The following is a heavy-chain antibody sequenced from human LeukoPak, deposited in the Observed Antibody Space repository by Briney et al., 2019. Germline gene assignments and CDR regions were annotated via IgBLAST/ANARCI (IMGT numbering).Heavy chain of an antibody. CDR1: GFSLYDYA. J-gene: IGHJ3*01. Sequence: PGGSLRLSCAASGFSLYDYAMHWVRHAPGQGLEWVSSISWDGRNMAYAASVKGRFTISRDNAQNSLYLQMYSLKIDDTAFYYCIKDMGFDLLKDAFDLWGQGMLVTVSS. CDR3: IKDMGFDLLKDAFDL. D-gene: IGHD1-26*01. V-gene: IGHV3-9*01. CDR2: ISWDGRNM.